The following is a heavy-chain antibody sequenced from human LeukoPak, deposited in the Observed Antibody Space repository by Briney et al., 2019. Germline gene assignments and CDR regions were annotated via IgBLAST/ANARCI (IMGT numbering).Heavy chain of an antibody. CDR2: INWNADTT. Sequence: RSGGSLRLSCAASGFTFDDYAMHWVRQAPGKGLEWVSFINWNADTTCYADSVKGRFTISRDNAKDSLYLQMNTVKVEDTALYYCVRGSDDDYVYMWYDPWGQGTRVIVSS. V-gene: IGHV3-20*04. CDR1: GFTFDDYA. J-gene: IGHJ5*02. D-gene: IGHD4-17*01. CDR3: VRGSDDDYVYMWYDP.